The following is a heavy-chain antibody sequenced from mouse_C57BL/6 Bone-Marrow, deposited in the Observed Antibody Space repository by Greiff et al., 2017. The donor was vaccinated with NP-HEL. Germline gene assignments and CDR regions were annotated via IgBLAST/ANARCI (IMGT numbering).Heavy chain of an antibody. V-gene: IGHV1-15*01. D-gene: IGHD2-1*01. Sequence: QVQLQQSGAELVRPGASVTLSCKASGYTFTDYEMHWVKQTPVHGLEWIGAIDPETGGTAYNQKFKGKAILTADKSSSTAYMELRSLTSEDSAVYYCTRRDGNSKYYFDYWGQGTTLTVSS. J-gene: IGHJ2*01. CDR2: IDPETGGT. CDR3: TRRDGNSKYYFDY. CDR1: GYTFTDYE.